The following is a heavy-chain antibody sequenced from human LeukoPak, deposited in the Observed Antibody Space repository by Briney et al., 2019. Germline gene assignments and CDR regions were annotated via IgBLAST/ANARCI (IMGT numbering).Heavy chain of an antibody. CDR3: ARWAGYSSDWYWGPFDY. V-gene: IGHV1-69*13. CDR2: SIPISNTA. CDR1: GGTFSSHA. Sequence: SEKVSCKASGGTFSSHAISWVRLAPRQGLERMGASIPISNTANYAQKFQGRVTITADESTSTAYMELSSLRSEDTAVYYCARWAGYSSDWYWGPFDYWGQGTLVSVSS. J-gene: IGHJ4*02. D-gene: IGHD6-19*01.